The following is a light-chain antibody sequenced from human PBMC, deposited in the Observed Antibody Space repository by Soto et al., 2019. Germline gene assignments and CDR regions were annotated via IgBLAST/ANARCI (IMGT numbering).Light chain of an antibody. V-gene: IGKV3-15*01. J-gene: IGKJ2*01. CDR1: QSVSSN. CDR3: QQYDKWYT. Sequence: EIVMTQSPATLSVSPGERATLSCRASQSVSSNLAWYQQKPGQAPRLLIYGASTRATGIPARFSGSGSGTELALTISNLQSEDFAIYYCQQYDKWYTFGQGTKLEIK. CDR2: GAS.